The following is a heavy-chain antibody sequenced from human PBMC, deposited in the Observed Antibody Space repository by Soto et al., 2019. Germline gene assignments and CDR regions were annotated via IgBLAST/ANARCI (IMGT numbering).Heavy chain of an antibody. CDR3: ARVVETAAVPLDY. Sequence: QVQLVQSGAEVKKPGASVKVSCKASGYTFIIYYIHWVRQAPGQRLEWMGWINPKSGATHYTPTFQGRVTMTGDTSINTAYMELTWLTSDDTAVYYCARVVETAAVPLDYWGQGTQVTVSS. V-gene: IGHV1-2*02. CDR2: INPKSGAT. J-gene: IGHJ4*02. D-gene: IGHD5-18*01. CDR1: GYTFIIYY.